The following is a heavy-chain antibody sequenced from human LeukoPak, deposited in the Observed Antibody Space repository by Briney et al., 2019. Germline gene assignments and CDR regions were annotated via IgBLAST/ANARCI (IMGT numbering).Heavy chain of an antibody. J-gene: IGHJ4*02. V-gene: IGHV4-39*07. CDR3: ARATVGTVEFDQ. D-gene: IGHD5-12*01. CDR1: GGSISSAGHY. CDR2: MHYSGNT. Sequence: AETLSLTCTVSGGSISSAGHYWGWIRQPPGKGLEWIGSMHYSGNTYYNPSLKSRVTISVDTSKNQFSLKLHSMTAADSAVYYCARATVGTVEFDQWGQGTLVTVSS.